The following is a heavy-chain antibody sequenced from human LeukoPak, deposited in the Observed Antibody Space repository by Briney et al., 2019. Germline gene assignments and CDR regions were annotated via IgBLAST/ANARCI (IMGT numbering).Heavy chain of an antibody. CDR3: ARWDGYSSSPDH. CDR1: GYTFTGFY. Sequence: GASVEVSCKASGYTFTGFYMHWLRQAPGQGHEWMGWINPNSADTGYAQKFLGRVTMTRDMSISTIYMELTRLRSDDTALYYCARWDGYSSSPDHWGQGTLVTVSS. CDR2: INPNSADT. D-gene: IGHD6-13*01. J-gene: IGHJ5*02. V-gene: IGHV1-2*02.